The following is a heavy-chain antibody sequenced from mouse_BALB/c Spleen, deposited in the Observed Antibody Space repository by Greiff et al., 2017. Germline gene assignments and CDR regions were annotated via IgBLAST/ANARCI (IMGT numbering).Heavy chain of an antibody. CDR2: INPDSSTI. V-gene: IGHV4-1*02. D-gene: IGHD1-2*01. J-gene: IGHJ4*01. CDR1: GFAFSRYW. Sequence: EVKLLESGGGLVQPGGSLKLSCAASGFAFSRYWMSWVRQAPGKGLEWIGEINPDSSTINYTPSLKDKFIISRDNAKNTLYLQMSKVRSEDTALYYCARRNYYGFYAMDYWGQGTSVTVSS. CDR3: ARRNYYGFYAMDY.